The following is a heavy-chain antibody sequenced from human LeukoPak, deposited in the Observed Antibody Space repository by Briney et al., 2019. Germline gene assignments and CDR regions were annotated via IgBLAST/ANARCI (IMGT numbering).Heavy chain of an antibody. CDR3: ARHKGKNDPFDI. CDR1: GYTFTSYD. Sequence: ASVKVSCKASGYTFTSYDINWVRQATGQGLEWMGWMNPNSGNTGYAQKFQGRVTMTRNTSISTAYMELSSLRSEDTAVYYCARHKGKNDPFDIWGQGTMVTVSS. V-gene: IGHV1-8*02. J-gene: IGHJ3*02. CDR2: MNPNSGNT.